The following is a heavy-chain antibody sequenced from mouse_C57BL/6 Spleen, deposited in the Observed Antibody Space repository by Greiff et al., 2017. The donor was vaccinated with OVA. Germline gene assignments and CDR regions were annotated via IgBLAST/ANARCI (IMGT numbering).Heavy chain of an antibody. CDR2: IDPSDSYT. V-gene: IGHV1-69*01. CDR3: ARGSGYPYYFDY. J-gene: IGHJ2*01. D-gene: IGHD3-2*02. Sequence: VQLQQPGAELVMPGASVKLSCKASGYTFTSYWMHWVKQRPGQGLEWIGEIDPSDSYTNYNQKVKGKSTLTVDKSSSTAYMQLSSLTSEDSAVYYCARGSGYPYYFDYWGQGTTLTVSS. CDR1: GYTFTSYW.